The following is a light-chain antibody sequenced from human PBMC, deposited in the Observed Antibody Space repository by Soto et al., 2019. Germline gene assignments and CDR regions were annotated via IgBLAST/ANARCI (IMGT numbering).Light chain of an antibody. Sequence: DIQMTQSPSSLSASVEDRVIITCRASQSISNHLNWYQQKPGEAPKLLIFAASSLQSGVPSRFSGSRSGPDFTLTIISLQPEDYATYFCQQSYSMPYAFGPGTKVDVK. CDR1: QSISNH. CDR2: AAS. V-gene: IGKV1-39*01. J-gene: IGKJ2*01. CDR3: QQSYSMPYA.